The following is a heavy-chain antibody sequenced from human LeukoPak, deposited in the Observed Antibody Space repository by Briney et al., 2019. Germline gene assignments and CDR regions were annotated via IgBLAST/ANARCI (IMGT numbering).Heavy chain of an antibody. V-gene: IGHV3-23*01. CDR1: GFTFSSYA. CDR2: ISGSGGST. J-gene: IGHJ4*02. CDR3: ANLAGGSYVWIDY. Sequence: PGGSLRLSCAASGFTFSSYAMSWVRQAPGKGLEWVSAISGSGGSTYYADSVKGRFTISRDNSKNTLYLQTNSLRAEDTAVYYCANLAGGSYVWIDYWGQGTLVTVSS. D-gene: IGHD1-26*01.